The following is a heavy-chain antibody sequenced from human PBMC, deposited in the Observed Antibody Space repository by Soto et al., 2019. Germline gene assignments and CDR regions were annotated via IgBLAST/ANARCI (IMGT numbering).Heavy chain of an antibody. J-gene: IGHJ6*02. V-gene: IGHV3-30*18. CDR2: ISYDGSAK. D-gene: IGHD5-18*01. Sequence: WGSLRRSCAASGFTFSRYGIHWVRQAPGKGHAWVALISYDGSAKYYAGSVKGRLTISRDNSKTTRYRQMSRLGPEETAAYSFVKERYAQLWLEGYDMDVWGQGTTVTVSS. CDR3: VKERYAQLWLEGYDMDV. CDR1: GFTFSRYG.